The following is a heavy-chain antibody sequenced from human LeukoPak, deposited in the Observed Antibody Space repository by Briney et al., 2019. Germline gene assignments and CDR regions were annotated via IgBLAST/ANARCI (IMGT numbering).Heavy chain of an antibody. CDR1: GFTVSSNY. CDR2: VSGSGDST. D-gene: IGHD3-16*01. CDR3: AKAYWDTFGWYFFDY. V-gene: IGHV3-23*01. Sequence: GGSLRLSCAASGFTVSSNYMNWVRQAPGKGLEWVSGVSGSGDSTFYADSVKGRFTISRDNAKNTLYLQMNSLRPEDTAVYYCAKAYWDTFGWYFFDYWGQGTLVSVSS. J-gene: IGHJ4*02.